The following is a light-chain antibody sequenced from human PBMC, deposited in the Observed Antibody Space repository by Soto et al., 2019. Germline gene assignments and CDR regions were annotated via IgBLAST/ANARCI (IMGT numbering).Light chain of an antibody. CDR3: QQYGSSPSGT. CDR1: QSVSSSY. J-gene: IGKJ2*02. CDR2: GAS. V-gene: IGKV3-20*01. Sequence: EIVLTQSPGTLSLSPGERATLSCRASQSVSSSYLAWYQQKPGQAPRLLIYGASSRATGIPDRFSGSGSGTDFTLTISRLAPEDFAVYYCQQYGSSPSGTFGQGTKLEIK.